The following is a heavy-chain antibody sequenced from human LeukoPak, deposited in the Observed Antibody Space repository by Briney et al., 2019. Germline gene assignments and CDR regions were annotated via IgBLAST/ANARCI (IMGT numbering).Heavy chain of an antibody. CDR2: VSSDGTT. Sequence: PSETLSLTCSVSGDSVTSHYWSWIRQPPGKGLEWIGYVSSDGTTNYTPSLRSRVIMSVDTAKNHISLSLTSLTAADTAIYYCARLDCTGDGCYNHWGQGTLVTVSS. V-gene: IGHV4-59*08. D-gene: IGHD2-8*02. CDR3: ARLDCTGDGCYNH. CDR1: GDSVTSHY. J-gene: IGHJ4*02.